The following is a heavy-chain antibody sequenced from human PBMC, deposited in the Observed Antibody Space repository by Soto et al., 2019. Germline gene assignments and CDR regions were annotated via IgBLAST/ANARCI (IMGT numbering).Heavy chain of an antibody. CDR3: ARPNPYYYDSSGYYPFDY. CDR2: INAGNGNT. V-gene: IGHV1-3*01. J-gene: IGHJ4*02. CDR1: GYTFTSYA. Sequence: ASVKVSCKASGYTFTSYAMHWVRQAPGQRLEWMGWINAGNGNTKYSQKFQGRVTITRDTSASTAYMELSSLRSEDTAVYYCARPNPYYYDSSGYYPFDYWGQGTLVTSPQ. D-gene: IGHD3-22*01.